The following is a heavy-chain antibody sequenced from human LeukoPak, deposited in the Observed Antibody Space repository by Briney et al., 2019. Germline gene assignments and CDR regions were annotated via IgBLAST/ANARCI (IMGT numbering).Heavy chain of an antibody. D-gene: IGHD6-13*01. CDR1: GFTFTNSA. V-gene: IGHV1-58*01. Sequence: SVKVSCKASGFTFTNSAVHWVRQARGQRLEWIGWIVVGSGDTNFARKFQERVTFTRDVSTSTVFMELRGLRSEDAAVYYCAADPPTSPYTSSWGCWGQGTLVTVSS. J-gene: IGHJ4*02. CDR2: IVVGSGDT. CDR3: AADPPTSPYTSSWGC.